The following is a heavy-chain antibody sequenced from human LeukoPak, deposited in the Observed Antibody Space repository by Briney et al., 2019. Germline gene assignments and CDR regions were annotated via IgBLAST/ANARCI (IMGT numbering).Heavy chain of an antibody. D-gene: IGHD6-19*01. CDR1: GGTFSSYA. Sequence: GASVKVSCKASGGTFSSYAISWVRQAPGPGLEWMGRIIPIFGIANYAQKFQGRVTITADKSTSTAYMELSSLRSEDTAVYYCARAYSSGTGFDYWGQGTLVTVSS. V-gene: IGHV1-69*04. CDR3: ARAYSSGTGFDY. CDR2: IIPIFGIA. J-gene: IGHJ4*02.